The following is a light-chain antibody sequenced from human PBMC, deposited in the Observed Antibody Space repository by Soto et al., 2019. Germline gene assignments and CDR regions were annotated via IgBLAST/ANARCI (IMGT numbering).Light chain of an antibody. CDR2: AAS. CDR3: QHYGNPPSIT. CDR1: QSISSSS. V-gene: IGKV3-20*01. Sequence: EIVLTQSPDTLSLSPGDGATLSCRASQSISSSSLAWYQQKPAQAPRLLIYAASTRATGVPDRFSGIGSGTAFTLTISRLEPEDSAVYYCQHYGNPPSITFGQGTRLEIK. J-gene: IGKJ5*01.